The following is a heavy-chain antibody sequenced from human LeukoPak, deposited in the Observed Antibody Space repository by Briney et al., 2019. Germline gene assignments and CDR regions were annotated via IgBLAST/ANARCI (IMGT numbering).Heavy chain of an antibody. D-gene: IGHD6-6*01. V-gene: IGHV3-23*01. CDR1: GFTFSNFA. Sequence: PGGSLRLSCAASGFTFSNFAMSWLRQAPGKGLEWVSGISVSGDRTYYADSVRGRFTISRGNSKNTLYLQMSNLRGDDTAVYYCAKQSTARSLGEGGQGTLVTVSS. CDR3: AKQSTARSLGE. CDR2: ISVSGDRT. J-gene: IGHJ4*02.